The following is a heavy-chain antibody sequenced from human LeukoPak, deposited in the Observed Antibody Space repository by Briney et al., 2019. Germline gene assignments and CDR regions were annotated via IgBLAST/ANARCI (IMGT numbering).Heavy chain of an antibody. CDR2: ITGSGGYT. J-gene: IGHJ4*02. Sequence: TGGSLRLSCGASGFTISSYAMSWVRQAPGKGLEWVSTITGSGGYTYYADSVKGRFTISRDNANNSLYLQMNSLRAEDTAVYYCAKEPATRWLATFDYWGQGTLVTVSS. D-gene: IGHD6-19*01. CDR3: AKEPATRWLATFDY. V-gene: IGHV3-23*01. CDR1: GFTISSYA.